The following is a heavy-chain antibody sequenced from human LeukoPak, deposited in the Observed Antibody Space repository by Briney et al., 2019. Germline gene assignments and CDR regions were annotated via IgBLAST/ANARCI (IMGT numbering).Heavy chain of an antibody. CDR1: GFTFSGSA. J-gene: IGHJ4*02. CDR3: ASKHYGSGSYDY. Sequence: QPGGSLRLSCAASGFTFSGSAMHWVRQAPGKGLEWVSVIYSGGSTYYADSVKGRFTISRDNSKNTLYLQMNSLRAEDTAVYYCASKHYGSGSYDYWGQGTLVTVSS. CDR2: IYSGGST. V-gene: IGHV3-53*01. D-gene: IGHD3-10*01.